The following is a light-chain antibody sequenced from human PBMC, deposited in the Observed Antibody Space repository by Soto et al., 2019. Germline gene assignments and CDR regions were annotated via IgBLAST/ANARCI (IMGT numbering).Light chain of an antibody. V-gene: IGKV1-16*01. CDR1: QGIDTY. CDR2: AAS. J-gene: IGKJ5*01. Sequence: DIQMTQSPSSLSASVGDRVTITCRASQGIDTYLAWFQQKPGKAPKTLIYAASSLHSGVPSRFSGSGFGTDFTLTFSSLQPEDFATYYCQHYNGYPQTFGQGTRLDIK. CDR3: QHYNGYPQT.